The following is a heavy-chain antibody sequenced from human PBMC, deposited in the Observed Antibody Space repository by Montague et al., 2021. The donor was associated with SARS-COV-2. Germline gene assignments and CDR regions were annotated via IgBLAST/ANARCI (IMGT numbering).Heavy chain of an antibody. Sequence: SETLSLTCAVYGESFSGFFWSWIRQPPGKRLEWIAEINDRGVTNYNYNPSLGSRVTISADTSKNQFSLKLRSVTAADTGVYYCARWDPQTLTLIGLRGKSASDYWGQGTLVTVSS. J-gene: IGHJ4*02. D-gene: IGHD4-23*01. CDR2: INDRGVTNY. CDR1: GESFSGFF. V-gene: IGHV4-34*01. CDR3: ARWDPQTLTLIGLRGKSASDY.